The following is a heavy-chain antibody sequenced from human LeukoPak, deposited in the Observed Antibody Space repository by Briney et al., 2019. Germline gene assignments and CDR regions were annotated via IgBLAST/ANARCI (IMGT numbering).Heavy chain of an antibody. CDR2: ISYDGSNK. CDR3: AKSGPGSSTYYYDSSGYYQIDY. CDR1: GFTFSSYA. V-gene: IGHV3-30-3*01. J-gene: IGHJ4*02. D-gene: IGHD3-22*01. Sequence: PGGSLRLSCAASGFTFSSYAMHWVRQAPGKGLEWVAVISYDGSNKYYADSVKGRFTISRDNSKNTLYLQMNSLRAEDTAVYYCAKSGPGSSTYYYDSSGYYQIDYWGQGTLVTVSS.